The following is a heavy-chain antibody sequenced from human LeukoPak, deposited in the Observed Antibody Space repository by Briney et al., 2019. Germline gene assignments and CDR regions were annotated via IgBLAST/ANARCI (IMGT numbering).Heavy chain of an antibody. CDR2: ISAYNGNT. Sequence: ASVKVSCKASGYTFTSYGINWVRQAPGQGLEWMGWISAYNGNTNYAQKLQGRVTMTTDTSTSTAYMELRSLRSDDTAVYYCARVPESYSNYGLNDYWGQGTLVTVSS. D-gene: IGHD4-11*01. CDR3: ARVPESYSNYGLNDY. CDR1: GYTFTSYG. J-gene: IGHJ4*02. V-gene: IGHV1-18*01.